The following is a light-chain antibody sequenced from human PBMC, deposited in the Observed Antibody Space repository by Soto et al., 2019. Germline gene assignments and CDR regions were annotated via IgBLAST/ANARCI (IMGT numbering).Light chain of an antibody. CDR2: AAS. J-gene: IGKJ1*01. Sequence: DIQMTQSPSSLSASVGDRVTITCRASQGIRDALGWYQQKPGKAPKRLIYAASSLQSGVPSRFSGSGAGTELTLTISSLQPEDVATYYCLQHNSYPQTFGQGTKVEIK. CDR3: LQHNSYPQT. V-gene: IGKV1-17*01. CDR1: QGIRDA.